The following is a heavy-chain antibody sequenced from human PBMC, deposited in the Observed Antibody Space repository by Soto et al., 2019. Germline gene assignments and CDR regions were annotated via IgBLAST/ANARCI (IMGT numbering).Heavy chain of an antibody. CDR1: GFTFSSYG. CDR2: ISYDGSNK. V-gene: IGHV3-30*18. D-gene: IGHD4-17*01. Sequence: LRLSCAASGFTFSSYGMHWVRQAPGKGLEWVAVISYDGSNKYYADSVKGRFTISRDNSKNTLYLQMNSLRAEDTAVYYCAKGRYYFDYWGQGTLVTVS. J-gene: IGHJ4*02. CDR3: AKGRYYFDY.